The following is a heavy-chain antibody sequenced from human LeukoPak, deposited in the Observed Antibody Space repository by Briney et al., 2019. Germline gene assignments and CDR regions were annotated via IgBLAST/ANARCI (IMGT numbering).Heavy chain of an antibody. CDR1: GASISSYF. CDR2: IYYSGST. J-gene: IGHJ6*03. Sequence: PAETLSLTCSVSGASISSYFWSWIRQPPGKGLEWIGYIYYSGSTNYNPSLKSRIAISLDTSKKQFSLRRRSVTAADTAVYYCARSTSGYYSKHYYFYMDVWGKGTTVRVSS. V-gene: IGHV4-59*01. D-gene: IGHD3-22*01. CDR3: ARSTSGYYSKHYYFYMDV.